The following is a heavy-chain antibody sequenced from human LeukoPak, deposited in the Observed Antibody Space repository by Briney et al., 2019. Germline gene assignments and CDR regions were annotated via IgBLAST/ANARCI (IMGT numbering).Heavy chain of an antibody. CDR1: GFTFNYAW. CDR2: TVSEIDGGTT. V-gene: IGHV3-15*04. Sequence: SLRXSCAASGFTFNYAWMSWVRQVPGKGLEWVGQTVSEIDGGTTDYAAPVKGRFTISRDDSKSTLYLQMNSLKIEDTAVYYCTTDEDWNYARKDVWGQGATVIVSS. CDR3: TTDEDWNYARKDV. J-gene: IGHJ6*02. D-gene: IGHD1-7*01.